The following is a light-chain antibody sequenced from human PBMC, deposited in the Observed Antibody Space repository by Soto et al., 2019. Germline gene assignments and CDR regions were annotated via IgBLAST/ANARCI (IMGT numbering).Light chain of an antibody. CDR2: DAS. Sequence: EIVLTQSPATLSLSPGERATLSCRASQSVSSYLAWYQQKPGQPPRLLIYDASNRATGIPARFSGSGSGTDFTLTISSLETEDFAIYYCEQRSNWPPVTFGGGTKVEIK. CDR1: QSVSSY. CDR3: EQRSNWPPVT. V-gene: IGKV3-11*01. J-gene: IGKJ4*01.